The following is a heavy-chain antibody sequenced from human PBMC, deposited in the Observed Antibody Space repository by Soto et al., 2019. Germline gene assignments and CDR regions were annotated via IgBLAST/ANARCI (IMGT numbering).Heavy chain of an antibody. CDR2: ISSSGSTI. CDR3: ASLPYCSSTSCYAGYYYYYYMDV. D-gene: IGHD2-2*01. J-gene: IGHJ6*03. V-gene: IGHV3-11*01. Sequence: QVQLVESGGGLVKPGGSLRLSCAASGFTFSDYYMSWIRQAPGKGLEWVSYISSSGSTIYYADSVKGRFTISRDNAKNTLYLQMNSLRAEDTAVYYCASLPYCSSTSCYAGYYYYYYMDVWGKGTTVTVSS. CDR1: GFTFSDYY.